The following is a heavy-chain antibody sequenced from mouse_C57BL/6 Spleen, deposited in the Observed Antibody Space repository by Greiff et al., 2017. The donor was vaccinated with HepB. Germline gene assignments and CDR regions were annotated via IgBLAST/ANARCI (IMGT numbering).Heavy chain of an antibody. CDR1: GYTFTDYE. CDR2: IDPETGGT. V-gene: IGHV1-15*01. CDR3: TRLWGYAMDY. J-gene: IGHJ4*01. Sequence: QVQLQQSGAELVRPGASVTLSCKASGYTFTDYEMHWVKQTPVHGLEWIGAIDPETGGTAYNQKFKGKAILTADKSSSTAYMELRSLTSEDSAVYYCTRLWGYAMDYWGQGTSVTVSS.